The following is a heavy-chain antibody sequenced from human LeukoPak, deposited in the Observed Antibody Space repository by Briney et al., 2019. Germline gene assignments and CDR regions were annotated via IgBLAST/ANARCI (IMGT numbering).Heavy chain of an antibody. CDR3: ARDIGDIVVVPAAQEDY. Sequence: GASVKVSCKASGGTFSSYAISWVRQAPGQGLEWMGGIIPIFGTANYAQKFQGRVTITADESTSTDYMELSSLRSEDTAVYYRARDIGDIVVVPAAQEDYWGQGTLVTVSS. D-gene: IGHD2-2*01. J-gene: IGHJ4*02. V-gene: IGHV1-69*01. CDR2: IIPIFGTA. CDR1: GGTFSSYA.